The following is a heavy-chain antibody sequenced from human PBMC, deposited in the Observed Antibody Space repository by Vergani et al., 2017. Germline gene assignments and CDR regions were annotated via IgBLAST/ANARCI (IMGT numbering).Heavy chain of an antibody. Sequence: EVQLVESGGGLVKPGGSLRLSCGASGFTFSSYSMNWVRQAPGKGLEWVSSISSSSSYIYYADSVKGRFTISRDNAKNSLYLQMNSLRAEDTAVYYCARDRSDAVMTDYYYYYGMDVWGQGP. J-gene: IGHJ6*02. D-gene: IGHD2-21*01. CDR1: GFTFSSYS. V-gene: IGHV3-21*01. CDR3: ARDRSDAVMTDYYYYYGMDV. CDR2: ISSSSSYI.